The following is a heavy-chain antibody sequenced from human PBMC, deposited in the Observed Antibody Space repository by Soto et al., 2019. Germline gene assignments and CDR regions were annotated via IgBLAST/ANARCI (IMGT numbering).Heavy chain of an antibody. J-gene: IGHJ4*02. CDR3: ARHPLSGYTLSNTLFDY. CDR2: IYYSGST. CDR1: GGSISSYY. V-gene: IGHV4-59*08. D-gene: IGHD5-12*01. Sequence: SETLSLTCTVSGGSISSYYWSWIRQPPGKGLEWIGYIYYSGSTNYNPSLKSRVTISVDTSKNQFSLKLSSVTAADTAVYYCARHPLSGYTLSNTLFDYCGQGTLVTGSS.